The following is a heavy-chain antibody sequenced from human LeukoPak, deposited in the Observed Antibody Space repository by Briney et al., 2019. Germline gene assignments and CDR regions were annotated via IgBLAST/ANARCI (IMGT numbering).Heavy chain of an antibody. J-gene: IGHJ4*02. D-gene: IGHD3-22*01. V-gene: IGHV1-18*01. CDR1: GYTFTSYG. CDR2: ISAYNGNT. CDR3: ARGRSMIVVVISEGDYFDN. Sequence: ASVKVSCKTSGYTFTSYGINWVRQAPGQGLEWMGWISAYNGNTKYAQKLQGRVTMTTDTSTSTAYMELRSLRSDDTAVYYCARGRSMIVVVISEGDYFDNWGQGTLVTVSP.